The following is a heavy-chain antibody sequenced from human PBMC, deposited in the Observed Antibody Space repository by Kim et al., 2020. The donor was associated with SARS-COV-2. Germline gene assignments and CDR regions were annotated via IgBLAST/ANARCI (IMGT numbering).Heavy chain of an antibody. CDR3: ARARYTSSWYGLHNWFDP. V-gene: IGHV4-34*01. Sequence: LKSRLTISVDPSKNQFSLKLSSVTAADTAVYYCARARYTSSWYGLHNWFDPWGQGTLVTVSS. J-gene: IGHJ5*02. D-gene: IGHD6-13*01.